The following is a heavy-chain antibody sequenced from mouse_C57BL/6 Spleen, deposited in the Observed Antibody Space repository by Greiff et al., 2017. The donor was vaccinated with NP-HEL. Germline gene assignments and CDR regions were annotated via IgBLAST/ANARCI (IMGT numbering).Heavy chain of an antibody. V-gene: IGHV2-2*01. CDR2: IWSGGST. CDR1: GFSLTSYG. J-gene: IGHJ4*01. Sequence: QVQLQQSGHGLVQPSQSLSITCTVSGFSLTSYGVHWVRQSPGQGLEWLGVIWSGGSTDYNAAFISRLSISKDNSKSQVFFKMNSLQADDTAIYYCARSGYYSMDYWGQGTSVTVSS. CDR3: ARSGYYSMDY.